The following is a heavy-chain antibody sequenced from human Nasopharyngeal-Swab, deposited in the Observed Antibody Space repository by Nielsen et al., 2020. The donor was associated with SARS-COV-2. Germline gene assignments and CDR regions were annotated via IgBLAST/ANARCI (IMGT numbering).Heavy chain of an antibody. Sequence: WVRQAPGQRLEWMGWINAGNGNTKYSQKFQGRVTITRDTSASTAYMELSSLRSEDTAVYYCARSRGNTIFGVVTNGFGWFDPWGQGTLVTVSS. CDR3: ARSRGNTIFGVVTNGFGWFDP. CDR2: INAGNGNT. V-gene: IGHV1-3*01. J-gene: IGHJ5*02. D-gene: IGHD3-3*01.